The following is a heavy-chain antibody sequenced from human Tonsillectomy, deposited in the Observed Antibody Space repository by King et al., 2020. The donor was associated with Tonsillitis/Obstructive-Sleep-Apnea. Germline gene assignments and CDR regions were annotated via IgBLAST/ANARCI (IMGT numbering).Heavy chain of an antibody. D-gene: IGHD5-12*01. CDR3: ARDTGYGRVDIVDTELDY. CDR2: ISYDGSNK. V-gene: IGHV3-30*04. Sequence: VQLVESGGGVVQPGRSLRLSCAASGFTFSNYAMHWVRQAPGKGLEWVAVISYDGSNKYYADLVKGRFTISRDNSKNTLYLQRNSLRAEDTAVYYCARDTGYGRVDIVDTELDYWGQGTLVTVSS. CDR1: GFTFSNYA. J-gene: IGHJ4*02.